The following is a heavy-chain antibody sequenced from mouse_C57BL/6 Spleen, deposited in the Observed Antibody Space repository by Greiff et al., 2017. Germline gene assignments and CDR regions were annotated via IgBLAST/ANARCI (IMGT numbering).Heavy chain of an antibody. J-gene: IGHJ4*01. CDR3: ARNSPDYYGSSPYYAMDY. D-gene: IGHD1-1*01. V-gene: IGHV2-2*01. Sequence: QVQLQQPGPGLVQPSQSLSITCTVSGFSLTSYGVHWVRQSPGKGLEWLGVIWSGGSTDYNAAFISRLSISKDNSKSQVFFKMNSLQADDTAIYYCARNSPDYYGSSPYYAMDYWGQGTSVTVSS. CDR1: GFSLTSYG. CDR2: IWSGGST.